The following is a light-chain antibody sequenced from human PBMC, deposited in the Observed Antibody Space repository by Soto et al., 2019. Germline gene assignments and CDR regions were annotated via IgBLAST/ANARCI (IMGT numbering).Light chain of an antibody. CDR1: QDIRND. J-gene: IGKJ1*01. Sequence: AIQMTQSPSSLSASVGDRITITCRASQDIRNDLGWFQQKPGKAPKLLINTASTLQSGVSSRFSGSGSGTDFTLTISSLQPEDFATYYCLQDYIYPWTFGQGTKVDIK. CDR3: LQDYIYPWT. CDR2: TAS. V-gene: IGKV1-6*01.